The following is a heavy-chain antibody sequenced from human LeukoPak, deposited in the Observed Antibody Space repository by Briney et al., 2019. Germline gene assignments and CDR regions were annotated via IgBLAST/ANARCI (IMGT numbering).Heavy chain of an antibody. CDR2: ISYDGSNK. J-gene: IGHJ4*02. CDR3: ASVCLVVVPAAMHGGDY. CDR1: GFTFSSYA. D-gene: IGHD2-2*01. Sequence: GRSLRLSCAASGFTFSSYAMHWVRQAPGKGLEWAAVISYDGSNKYYADSVKGRFTISRDNSKNTLYLQMNSLRAEDTAVYYCASVCLVVVPAAMHGGDYWGQGTLVTVSS. V-gene: IGHV3-30*04.